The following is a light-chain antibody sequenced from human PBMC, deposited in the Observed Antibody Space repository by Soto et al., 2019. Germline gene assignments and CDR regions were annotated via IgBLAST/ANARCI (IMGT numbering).Light chain of an antibody. Sequence: DIQMTQSPSSLSASVGDRVTITCHASQDISNYLNWYQQKPGKAPKLLIYDASNLETGVPSRFSGSGSGTDFTFTISSLQPEDIATYYCQQYDNLPMYTFGQGTKVDIK. J-gene: IGKJ2*01. CDR1: QDISNY. CDR3: QQYDNLPMYT. CDR2: DAS. V-gene: IGKV1-33*01.